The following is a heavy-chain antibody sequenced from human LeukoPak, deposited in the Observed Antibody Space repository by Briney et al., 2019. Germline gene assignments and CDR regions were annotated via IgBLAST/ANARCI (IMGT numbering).Heavy chain of an antibody. CDR2: LYVGGTT. J-gene: IGHJ3*02. CDR3: AKHTRPGYSGYENAFDI. Sequence: SETLSLTCTVSGVSISGSSYYWDSIRQPPGRGLEWNGILYVGGTTHYSPSSRSRSTISADTSKNKFSRKLSTVTAADTAVYYCAKHTRPGYSGYENAFDIWGQGNMVTVSS. V-gene: IGHV4-39*01. D-gene: IGHD5-12*01. CDR1: GVSISGSSYY.